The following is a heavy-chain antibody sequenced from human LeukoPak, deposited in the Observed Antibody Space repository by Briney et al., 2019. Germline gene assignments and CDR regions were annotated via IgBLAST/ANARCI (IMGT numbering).Heavy chain of an antibody. CDR2: IYSSGST. D-gene: IGHD6-13*01. V-gene: IGHV4-4*09. CDR1: GGSISSYY. CDR3: ARTYSSSSNFDY. Sequence: PSETLSLTCSVSGGSISSYYWSWIRQPPGKGLEWIGYIYSSGSTNYNPSLKSRVTISVDTSKKQFSLKLSSVTAADTALYYWARTYSSSSNFDYWGQGTLVTVSS. J-gene: IGHJ4*02.